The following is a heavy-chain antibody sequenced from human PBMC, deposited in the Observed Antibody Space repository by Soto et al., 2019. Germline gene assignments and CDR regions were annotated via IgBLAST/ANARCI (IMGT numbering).Heavy chain of an antibody. CDR1: GYSFTSYW. CDR3: SRHPLLLYLFAVDH. J-gene: IGHJ1*01. Sequence: RQALRISWKGSGYSFTSYWIGWVRQMPGKGLEWMGIIYPGDSDTRYSPSFQGQVTISADKSISTAYLQWSSLKASDTAMYYCSRHPLLLYLFAVDHCAHGTPASVS. CDR2: IYPGDSDT. D-gene: IGHD2-21*01. V-gene: IGHV5-51*01.